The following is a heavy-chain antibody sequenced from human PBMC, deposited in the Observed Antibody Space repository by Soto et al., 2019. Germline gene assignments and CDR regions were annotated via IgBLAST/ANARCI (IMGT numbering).Heavy chain of an antibody. V-gene: IGHV3-13*01. Sequence: GGSLRLSCAASGFTFSSYDMHWVRQATGKGLEWVSAIGTAGDKYYPGSVKGRFTISRENAKNSLYLQMNSLRAGDTVVYYCARRALSSGWYNDAFDIWGQGTMVTVSS. CDR3: ARRALSSGWYNDAFDI. J-gene: IGHJ3*02. CDR2: IGTAGDK. D-gene: IGHD6-19*01. CDR1: GFTFSSYD.